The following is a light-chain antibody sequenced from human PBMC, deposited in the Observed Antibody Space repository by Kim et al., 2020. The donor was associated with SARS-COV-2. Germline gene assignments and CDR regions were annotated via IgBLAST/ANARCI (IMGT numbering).Light chain of an antibody. CDR3: QAWDSSTVV. CDR2: QDS. CDR1: KLGDQY. J-gene: IGLJ2*01. Sequence: VSPGQIASITCSGEKLGDQYACVYQQKPGQSPVLVLYQDSKRPSGIPERFSGSNSGNTAALTISGTQAMDEADYYCQAWDSSTVVFGGGTQLTVL. V-gene: IGLV3-1*01.